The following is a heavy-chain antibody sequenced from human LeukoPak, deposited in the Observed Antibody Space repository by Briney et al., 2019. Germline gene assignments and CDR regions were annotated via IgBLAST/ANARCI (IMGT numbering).Heavy chain of an antibody. CDR2: ISYDGSNK. CDR1: GFTFSSYA. Sequence: PGRSLRLSCAASGFTFSSYAMHWVRQAPGKGLEWVAVISYDGSNKYYADSVKGRFTISRDNSKNTLYLQMNSLRAEDTAVYYCAKHDYGDLDPYVYWGQGTLVTVSS. J-gene: IGHJ4*02. CDR3: AKHDYGDLDPYVY. V-gene: IGHV3-30*04. D-gene: IGHD4-17*01.